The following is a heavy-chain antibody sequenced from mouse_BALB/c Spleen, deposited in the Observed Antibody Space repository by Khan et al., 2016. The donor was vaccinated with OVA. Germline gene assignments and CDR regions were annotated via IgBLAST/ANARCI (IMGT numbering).Heavy chain of an antibody. CDR1: GYTFTSYG. J-gene: IGHJ4*01. CDR2: INTYTGEP. CDR3: ARPPYFSYTLDY. V-gene: IGHV9-3-1*01. Sequence: QIQLVQSGPELKKPGETVKISCKASGYTFTSYGMNWVKQSPGKALRWMGWINTYTGEPTSTDDFKGRFAFSLETSASTAYLQINNLKNEDTATYFCARPPYFSYTLDYGGQGTSVTVSS. D-gene: IGHD2-10*01.